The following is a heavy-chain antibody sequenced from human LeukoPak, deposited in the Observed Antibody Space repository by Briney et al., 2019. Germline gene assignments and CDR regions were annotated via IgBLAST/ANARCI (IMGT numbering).Heavy chain of an antibody. CDR1: GFTFSSYG. J-gene: IGHJ4*02. D-gene: IGHD3-10*01. Sequence: GGSLRLSCAASGFTFSSYGMYWVRQAPGKGLEGGAFIRFDGSNKYYADSVKGRFTISRDNSKNTLYLQMNSLRPEDTAVYYCARGPFTMVRGLNRGHYFDYWGQGTLVTVSS. CDR3: ARGPFTMVRGLNRGHYFDY. CDR2: IRFDGSNK. V-gene: IGHV3-30*02.